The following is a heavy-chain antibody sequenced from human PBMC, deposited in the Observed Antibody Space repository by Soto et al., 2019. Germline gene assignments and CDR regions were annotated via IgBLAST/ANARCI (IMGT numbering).Heavy chain of an antibody. CDR2: TSYDGSNN. Sequence: QVQLVESGGGVVQPGTSLRLSCVGSGFTFRSYVIHWVRQAPGKGLEWVALTSYDGSNNFYGDSVKGRFTISRHNSRKTVELQMDSLRFEDTALYYCARWGTRGGLDGWGQGPVVSVSS. V-gene: IGHV3-33*05. J-gene: IGHJ4*02. CDR3: ARWGTRGGLDG. CDR1: GFTFRSYV. D-gene: IGHD3-16*01.